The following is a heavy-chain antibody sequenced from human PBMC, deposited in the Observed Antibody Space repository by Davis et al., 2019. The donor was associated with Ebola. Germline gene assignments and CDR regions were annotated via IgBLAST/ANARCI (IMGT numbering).Heavy chain of an antibody. D-gene: IGHD4-17*01. J-gene: IGHJ5*02. V-gene: IGHV1-3*01. CDR3: ARCLRTVTTNWFDP. CDR1: GYTFTSYA. Sequence: ASVQVSCKASGYTFTSYAMHWVRQAPGQRLEWMGWINAGNGNTKYSQTFQGRVTITRDTSASTAYMELSSLRSEDTAVYYCARCLRTVTTNWFDPWGQGTLVTV. CDR2: INAGNGNT.